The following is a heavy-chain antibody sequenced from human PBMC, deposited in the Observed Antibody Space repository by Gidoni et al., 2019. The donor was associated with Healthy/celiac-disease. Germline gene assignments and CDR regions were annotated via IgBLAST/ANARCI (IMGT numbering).Heavy chain of an antibody. CDR2: IYPGDSDT. D-gene: IGHD3-3*01. Sequence: EVQLVQSGAEVKKPGESLKISCKGSGYSFTSYWIGWVRQMPGKGLEWMGIIYPGDSDTRYSPSFQGQVTISADKSISTAYLQWSSLKASDTAMYYCARLAYDCWSGYYYYYYYMDVWGKGTTVTVSS. J-gene: IGHJ6*03. CDR3: ARLAYDCWSGYYYYYYYMDV. CDR1: GYSFTSYW. V-gene: IGHV5-51*01.